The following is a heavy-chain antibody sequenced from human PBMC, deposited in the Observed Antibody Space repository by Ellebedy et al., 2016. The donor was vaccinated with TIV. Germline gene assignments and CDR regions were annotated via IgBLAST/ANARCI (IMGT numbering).Heavy chain of an antibody. CDR3: SRVYGSGQSDD. CDR2: ISDSSSYI. Sequence: PGGSLRLSCAGSGIVFSGYSMNWVRQAPGKGLEWVSSISDSSSYIFYADSVRGRFTISRDNAKNSLYLQMTSLRVEDTAVYYCSRVYGSGQSDDWGQGTLVTVSS. V-gene: IGHV3-21*06. D-gene: IGHD6-19*01. J-gene: IGHJ4*02. CDR1: GIVFSGYS.